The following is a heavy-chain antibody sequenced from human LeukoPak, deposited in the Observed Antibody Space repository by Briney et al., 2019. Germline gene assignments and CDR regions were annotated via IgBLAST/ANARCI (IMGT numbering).Heavy chain of an antibody. CDR2: MYYSGNT. CDR3: ARLSLGSGSSYNFHFDY. D-gene: IGHD3-10*01. V-gene: IGHV4-39*01. CDR1: GGSISSGSNY. J-gene: IGHJ4*02. Sequence: PSETLSLTCIVSGGSISSGSNYWGWIRQPPGKGLEWIGSMYYSGNTYYNSSLKSRATISVDTSKNQFSLRLSSVTAADTAVYHCARLSLGSGSSYNFHFDYWGQGTLVTVSS.